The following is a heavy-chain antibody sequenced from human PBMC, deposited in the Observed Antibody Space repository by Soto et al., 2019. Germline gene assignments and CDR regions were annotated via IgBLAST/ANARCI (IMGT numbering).Heavy chain of an antibody. D-gene: IGHD3-3*01. Sequence: PGGSLRLSCAASGFTFSSYSMNWVRQAPGKGLEWVSYISSSSSTIYYADSVKGRFTISRDNAKNSLYLQMNSLRDEDTAVYYCARDHFSYDFWSGYYPTNYYYYGMDVWGQGTTVTVSS. CDR2: ISSSSSTI. J-gene: IGHJ6*02. CDR3: ARDHFSYDFWSGYYPTNYYYYGMDV. CDR1: GFTFSSYS. V-gene: IGHV3-48*02.